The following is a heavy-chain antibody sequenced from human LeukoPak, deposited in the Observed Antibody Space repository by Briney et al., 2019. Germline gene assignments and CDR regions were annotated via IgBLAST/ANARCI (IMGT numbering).Heavy chain of an antibody. V-gene: IGHV3-73*01. CDR2: IRSNTNNYAT. CDR1: GFTFSGST. Sequence: GGSLRLSCGASGFTFSGSTMHWVRQASGKGLEWVGRIRSNTNNYATAYAASVRGRFTISRDDSKNTAYLQMHSLKIEDTAVYYCTRHVDFWTGYYTGTYWFDSWGQGTLVTVSS. J-gene: IGHJ5*01. D-gene: IGHD3/OR15-3a*01. CDR3: TRHVDFWTGYYTGTYWFDS.